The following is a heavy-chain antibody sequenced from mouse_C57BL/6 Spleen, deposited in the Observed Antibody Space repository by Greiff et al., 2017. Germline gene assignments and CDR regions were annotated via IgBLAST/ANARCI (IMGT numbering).Heavy chain of an antibody. Sequence: VQLQQSGPELVKPGASVKISCKASGYSFTGYYLNWVKQSPEKSLEWIGEINPSTGGTTYNQKFKAKATLTVDKSSSTAYMQLKSLTSDDSAVYYCARIYDGRSFAYWGQGTLVTVSA. CDR3: ARIYDGRSFAY. J-gene: IGHJ3*01. CDR1: GYSFTGYY. V-gene: IGHV1-42*01. D-gene: IGHD2-3*01. CDR2: INPSTGGT.